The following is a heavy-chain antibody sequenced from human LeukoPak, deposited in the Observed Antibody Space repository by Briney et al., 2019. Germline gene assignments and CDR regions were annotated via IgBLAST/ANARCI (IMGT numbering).Heavy chain of an antibody. V-gene: IGHV4-59*12. Sequence: SETLSLTCAVSGGSISSYYWSWIRQPSGKGLEWIGYIFSSGSTNYNPSLKTRVTMSVDTSKNQVSLKLSAVTAADTAMYYCARAAEYSSGWYLFDYWGQGILVTVSA. CDR3: ARAAEYSSGWYLFDY. D-gene: IGHD6-19*01. CDR2: IFSSGST. CDR1: GGSISSYY. J-gene: IGHJ4*02.